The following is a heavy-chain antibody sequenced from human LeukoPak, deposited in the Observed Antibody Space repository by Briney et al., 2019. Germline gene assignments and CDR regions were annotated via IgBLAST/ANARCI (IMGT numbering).Heavy chain of an antibody. CDR3: ARAFSTTAFDY. Sequence: PGGSLRLSCVGSGFTFSRFGMHWVRQAPGKGLEWVAVISDDGSNKYYAESVKGQFTISRDNSKNTLYLQMNSLRAEDTAVYYCARAFSTTAFDYWGQGTLVTVSS. D-gene: IGHD4-17*01. J-gene: IGHJ4*02. CDR1: GFTFSRFG. CDR2: ISDDGSNK. V-gene: IGHV3-30*03.